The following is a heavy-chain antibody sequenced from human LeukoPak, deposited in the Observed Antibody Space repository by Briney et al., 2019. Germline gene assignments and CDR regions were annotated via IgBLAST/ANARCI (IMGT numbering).Heavy chain of an antibody. CDR1: GGSISSYY. CDR2: IYYSGST. J-gene: IGHJ4*02. CDR3: ARGQGGCFDY. Sequence: SETLSLTCTVSGGSISSYYWGWIRQPPGKGLEWIGSIYYSGSTYYNPSLKSRVTISVDTSKNQFSLKLSSVTAADTAVYYCARGQGGCFDYWGQGTLVTVSS. V-gene: IGHV4-39*07. D-gene: IGHD3-16*01.